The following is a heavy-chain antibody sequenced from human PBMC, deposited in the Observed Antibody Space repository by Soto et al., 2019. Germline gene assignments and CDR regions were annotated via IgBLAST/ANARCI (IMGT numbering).Heavy chain of an antibody. CDR1: RCSCYYYD. CDR2: INWNSGSI. J-gene: IGHJ1*01. D-gene: IGHD1-1*01. Sequence: PYWCLRLSCAASRCSCYYYDMPLVRQVPGKCLKWFSGINWNSGSIGYGDCVRCRFASSRDNSKSSLHLQMNSLSAEDTAFYYCVKDESIKWYSGHFRQWGQGPLVT. CDR3: VKDESIKWYSGHFRQ. V-gene: IGHV3-9*01.